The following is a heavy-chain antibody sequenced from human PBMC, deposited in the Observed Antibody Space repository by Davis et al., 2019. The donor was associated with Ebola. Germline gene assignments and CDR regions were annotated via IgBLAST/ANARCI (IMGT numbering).Heavy chain of an antibody. CDR3: ARIKMATIDY. Sequence: SETLSLTCTVSGGSISSYYWSWIRQPPGKGLEWIGEINHSGSTNYNPSLKSRVTISVDTSKNQFSLKLSSVTAADTAVYYCARIKMATIDYWGQGTLVTVSS. D-gene: IGHD5-24*01. CDR2: INHSGST. V-gene: IGHV4-34*01. CDR1: GGSISSYY. J-gene: IGHJ4*02.